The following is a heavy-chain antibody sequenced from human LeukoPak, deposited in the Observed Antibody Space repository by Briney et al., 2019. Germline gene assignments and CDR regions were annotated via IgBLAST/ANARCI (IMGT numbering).Heavy chain of an antibody. Sequence: SETLSLTCAVSGGSISSGGYSWSWIRQPPGKGLEWIGYIYHSGSTYYNPSLKSRVTISVDRSKNQSSLKLSSVTAADTAVYYCARDRGGTGNFDYWGQGTLVTVSS. CDR1: GGSISSGGYS. CDR2: IYHSGST. CDR3: ARDRGGTGNFDY. J-gene: IGHJ4*02. V-gene: IGHV4-30-2*01. D-gene: IGHD1-14*01.